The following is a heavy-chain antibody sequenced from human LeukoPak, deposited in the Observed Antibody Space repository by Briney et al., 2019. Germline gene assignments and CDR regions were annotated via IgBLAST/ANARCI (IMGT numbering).Heavy chain of an antibody. CDR2: ILYEGSNQ. J-gene: IGHJ4*02. V-gene: IGHV3-30*03. CDR1: GLTFSSYG. D-gene: IGHD6-19*01. CDR3: ARTREQWQVLDY. Sequence: GRSLRLSCEASGLTFSSYGMHWARQAPGKGLEWVAVILYEGSNQYYADSVKGRFTISRDNSKNMVYLQMNSLRAEDTAVYYCARTREQWQVLDYWGQGTLVTVSS.